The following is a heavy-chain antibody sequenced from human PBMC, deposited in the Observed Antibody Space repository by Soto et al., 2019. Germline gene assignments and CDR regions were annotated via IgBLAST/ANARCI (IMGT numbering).Heavy chain of an antibody. D-gene: IGHD2-2*01. Sequence: EVQLVESGGGLVQPGGSLKLSCVASGYTFSGSAFHWVRQASGKGLEWVGRIRGKANSYETAYAESVKGRFTISSDDSNNTAFLQMNSLTTEDTAVYYCPSRYCSSASCHTWGQGTQVLVAS. J-gene: IGHJ5*02. V-gene: IGHV3-73*01. CDR2: IRGKANSYET. CDR1: GYTFSGSA. CDR3: PSRYCSSASCHT.